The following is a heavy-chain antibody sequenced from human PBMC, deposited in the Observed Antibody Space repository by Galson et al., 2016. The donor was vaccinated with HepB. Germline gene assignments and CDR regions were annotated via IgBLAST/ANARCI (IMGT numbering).Heavy chain of an antibody. CDR1: GGSISSYY. D-gene: IGHD3-10*01. Sequence: SETPSLTCTVSGGSISSYYWSWIRQPPGKGLEWIGYVYYSGSTNCNPSLKSRVTISVDTSKNQFSLKLSSVTAADTAVYYCARDGIRGANGQGYYYYGMDVWGQGTTVTVSS. CDR3: ARDGIRGANGQGYYYYGMDV. V-gene: IGHV4-59*01. CDR2: VYYSGST. J-gene: IGHJ6*02.